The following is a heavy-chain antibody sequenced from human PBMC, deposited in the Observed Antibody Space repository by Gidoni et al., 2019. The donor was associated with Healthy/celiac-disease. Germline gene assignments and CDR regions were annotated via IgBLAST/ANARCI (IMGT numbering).Heavy chain of an antibody. CDR1: GFTVSSNY. Sequence: EVQLVETGGGLIQPGGSLRLSCAASGFTVSSNYMSWVRQAPGKGLEWVSVIYSGGSTYYADSVKGRFTISRDNSKNTLYLQMNSLRAEDTAVYYCARVGSESIIWSGYFNYFDYWGQGTLVTVSS. J-gene: IGHJ4*02. CDR3: ARVGSESIIWSGYFNYFDY. D-gene: IGHD3-3*01. V-gene: IGHV3-53*02. CDR2: IYSGGST.